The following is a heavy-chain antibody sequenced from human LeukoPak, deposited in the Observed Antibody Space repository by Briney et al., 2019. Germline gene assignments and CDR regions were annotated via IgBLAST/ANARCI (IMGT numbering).Heavy chain of an antibody. CDR2: ISGSGGST. V-gene: IGHV3-23*01. Sequence: PGGSLRLSCAASGFTFSSYSMNWVRQAPGKGLEWVSAISGSGGSTYYADSVKGRFTISRDNSKNTLYLQMNSLRAEDTAVYYCAKLASSGWYYFDYWGQGTLVTVSS. D-gene: IGHD6-19*01. CDR3: AKLASSGWYYFDY. CDR1: GFTFSSYS. J-gene: IGHJ4*02.